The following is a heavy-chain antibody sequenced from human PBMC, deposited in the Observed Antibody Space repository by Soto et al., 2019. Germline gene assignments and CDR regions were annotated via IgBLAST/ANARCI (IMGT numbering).Heavy chain of an antibody. CDR1: GGSFSGYY. J-gene: IGHJ4*02. CDR2: INHSGST. V-gene: IGHV4-34*01. D-gene: IGHD3-22*01. Sequence: SETLSLTCAVYGGSFSGYYWSWIRQPPGKGLEWIGEINHSGSTNYNPSLKSRVTISVDTSKNQFSLKLSSVTAADTAVYYCAFDSSGYKPLDYWGQGTLVTVS. CDR3: AFDSSGYKPLDY.